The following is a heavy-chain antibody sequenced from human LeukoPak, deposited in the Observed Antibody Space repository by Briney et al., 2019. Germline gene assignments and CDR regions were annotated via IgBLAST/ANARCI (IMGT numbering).Heavy chain of an antibody. J-gene: IGHJ4*02. V-gene: IGHV3-53*01. CDR1: GFTVSSNY. CDR2: IYSGGST. Sequence: GGSLRLSCAASGFTVSSNYMSWVRQAPGKGLEWVSVIYSGGSTYYADSVKGRFTISRDNSKNTLYLQMNSLRAEDTAVYYCAKEHRMWLLYYFDYWGQGTLVTVSS. D-gene: IGHD5-12*01. CDR3: AKEHRMWLLYYFDY.